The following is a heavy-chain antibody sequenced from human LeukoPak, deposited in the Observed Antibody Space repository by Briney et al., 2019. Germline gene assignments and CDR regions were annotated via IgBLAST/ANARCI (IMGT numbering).Heavy chain of an antibody. CDR1: GFTFSSYS. D-gene: IGHD6-13*01. J-gene: IGHJ4*02. V-gene: IGHV3-48*01. CDR3: ARVWSPPYTSSWPDYFDY. Sequence: GGSLRLSCAASGFTFSSYSMNWVRQAPGKGLEWVSYISSSSSTIYYADSVKGRFTISRDNAKNSLYLQMNTLRAEDTAVYYCARVWSPPYTSSWPDYFDYWGQGTLVTVSS. CDR2: ISSSSSTI.